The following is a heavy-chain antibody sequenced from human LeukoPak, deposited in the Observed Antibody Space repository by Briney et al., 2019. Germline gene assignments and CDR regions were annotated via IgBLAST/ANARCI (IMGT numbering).Heavy chain of an antibody. V-gene: IGHV3-30*02. Sequence: GGSLRLSCAGSGFSFSGYGMHWVRQAPGKGLEWVTFIRYDGRTKSYADSVKGRFTIARDNSKNTLYLQMNSLRAEDTAVYFCAKDYNNGFDYWGQGALVTVSS. D-gene: IGHD1-14*01. J-gene: IGHJ4*02. CDR3: AKDYNNGFDY. CDR2: IRYDGRTK. CDR1: GFSFSGYG.